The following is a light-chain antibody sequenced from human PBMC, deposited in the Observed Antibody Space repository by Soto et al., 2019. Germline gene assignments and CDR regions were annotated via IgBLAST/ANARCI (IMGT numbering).Light chain of an antibody. V-gene: IGKV1-5*03. CDR2: KAS. CDR3: QHYNNYPWT. J-gene: IGKJ1*01. CDR1: QSISSW. Sequence: IQMTQSPSTLSASVGDRVTITCRASQSISSWLAWYQQKPGKAPKVLIYKASSLESGVPSRFSGSGSGTEFTLTISSLQPDDFATYYCQHYNNYPWTFGQGTKVDIK.